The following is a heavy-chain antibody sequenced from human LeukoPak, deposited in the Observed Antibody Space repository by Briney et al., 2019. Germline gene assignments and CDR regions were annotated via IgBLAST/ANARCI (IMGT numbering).Heavy chain of an antibody. V-gene: IGHV3-9*01. CDR3: AKDIGSRGGEIDY. D-gene: IGHD3-16*01. Sequence: GRSLRLSCAASGFTFDDYAMHWVRQAPGKGLEWVSGISWNSGSIGYADSVKGRFTISRDNAKNSLYLQMNSLRAEDTALYYCAKDIGSRGGEIDYWGQGTLVTVSS. CDR2: ISWNSGSI. J-gene: IGHJ4*02. CDR1: GFTFDDYA.